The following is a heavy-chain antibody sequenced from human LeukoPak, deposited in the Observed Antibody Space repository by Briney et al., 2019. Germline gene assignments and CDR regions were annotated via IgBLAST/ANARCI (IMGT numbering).Heavy chain of an antibody. D-gene: IGHD2/OR15-2a*01. CDR3: VTGWRGDFYDPAPN. J-gene: IGHJ4*02. CDR2: IYPGDSDI. CDR1: GYTFTKDW. Sequence: GESLKISCQGSGYTFTKDWSGGLRQTPDKGMEWMAMIYPGDSDIIYSPSFQGQVSISVDKSISTAYLQWSSLKASDTAMYYCVTGWRGDFYDPAPNWGQGTLVTVSA. V-gene: IGHV5-51*01.